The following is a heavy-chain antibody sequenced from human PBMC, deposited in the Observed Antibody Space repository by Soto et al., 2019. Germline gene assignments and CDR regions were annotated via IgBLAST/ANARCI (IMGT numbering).Heavy chain of an antibody. CDR2: ISAYNGNT. CDR1: GYTFTSYG. Sequence: QVQLVQSGAEVKKPGASVKVSCKASGYTFTSYGISWVRQAPGQGLEWMGWISAYNGNTNYAQKLQGRVNMTTDTSTSTAYMELRSLRSDDTAVYYCARVSPGYSSGWYGSILGYWGQGTLVTVSS. J-gene: IGHJ4*02. V-gene: IGHV1-18*04. CDR3: ARVSPGYSSGWYGSILGY. D-gene: IGHD6-13*01.